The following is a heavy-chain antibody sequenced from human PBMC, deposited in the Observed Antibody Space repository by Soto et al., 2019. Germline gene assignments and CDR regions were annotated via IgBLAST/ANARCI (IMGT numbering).Heavy chain of an antibody. D-gene: IGHD3-3*01. Sequence: GGSLRLSCAASGFTFSSYAMHWVRQAPGRGLEWVAVISYDGSNKYYADSVKGRFTISRDNSKNTLYLQMNSLRAEDTAVYYCARVSVLRFLEWLSPVDYWGQGTLVTVSS. CDR1: GFTFSSYA. CDR2: ISYDGSNK. J-gene: IGHJ4*02. CDR3: ARVSVLRFLEWLSPVDY. V-gene: IGHV3-30-3*01.